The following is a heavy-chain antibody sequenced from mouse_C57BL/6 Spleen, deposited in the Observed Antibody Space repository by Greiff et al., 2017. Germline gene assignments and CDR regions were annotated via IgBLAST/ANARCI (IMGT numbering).Heavy chain of an antibody. D-gene: IGHD2-12*01. J-gene: IGHJ3*01. Sequence: QVQLQQSGPELVKPGASVKISCKASGYAFSSSWMNWVKQRPGKGLEWIGRIYPGDGDTNYNGKFKGKATLTADKSSSTAYMQLSSLTSEDSAVYFCARSQRYPFAYWGQVTLVTVSA. CDR3: ARSQRYPFAY. CDR1: GYAFSSSW. CDR2: IYPGDGDT. V-gene: IGHV1-82*01.